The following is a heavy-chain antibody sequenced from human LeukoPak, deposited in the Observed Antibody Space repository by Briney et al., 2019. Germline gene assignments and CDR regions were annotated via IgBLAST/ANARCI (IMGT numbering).Heavy chain of an antibody. CDR1: GITVSSNY. CDR3: ATQPGSGGS. Sequence: GGSLRLSCAASGITVSSNYMTWLRQAPGKGLEWVSVIYNIGSTYYADSVKGRFTISRDNSKTTLYLQMNSLRAEDTAVYYCATQPGSGGSWGQGTLVTVSS. J-gene: IGHJ5*02. CDR2: IYNIGST. V-gene: IGHV3-66*01. D-gene: IGHD1-14*01.